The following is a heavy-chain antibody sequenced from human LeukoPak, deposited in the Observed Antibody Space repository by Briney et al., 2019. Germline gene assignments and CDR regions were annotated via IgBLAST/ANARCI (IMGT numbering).Heavy chain of an antibody. V-gene: IGHV1-69*13. Sequence: SVKVSCKASGGTFSSYAISWVRQAPGQGLEWMGGIIPIFGTANFAQKFQGRVTITADESTSTAYMELSSLRSEDTAVYYCALLDYDILTLGYWGQGTLVTVSS. CDR3: ALLDYDILTLGY. CDR1: GGTFSSYA. J-gene: IGHJ4*02. CDR2: IIPIFGTA. D-gene: IGHD3-9*01.